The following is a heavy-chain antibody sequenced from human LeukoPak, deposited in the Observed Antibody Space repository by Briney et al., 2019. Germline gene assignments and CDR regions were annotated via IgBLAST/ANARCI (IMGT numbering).Heavy chain of an antibody. D-gene: IGHD3-22*01. J-gene: IGHJ3*02. CDR1: GGSISSYY. CDR2: IYYSGST. V-gene: IGHV4-59*01. CDR3: ARFGFYDSSGFDAFDI. Sequence: PSETLSLTCTVSGGSISSYYWSWIRQPPGKGLEWIGYIYYSGSTNYNPSLKSRVTISVDTSKNQFSLKLSSVTAADTAVYYCARFGFYDSSGFDAFDIWGQGQWSPSLQ.